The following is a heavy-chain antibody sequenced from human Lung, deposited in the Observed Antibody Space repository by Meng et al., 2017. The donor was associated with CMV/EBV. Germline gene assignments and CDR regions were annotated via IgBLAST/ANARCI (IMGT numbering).Heavy chain of an antibody. J-gene: IGHJ1*01. CDR1: GDSITNHSW. V-gene: IGHV4-4*03. CDR3: LRRSGGSV. Sequence: QVQLRESGPALVKPPATLSLPCAVSGDSITNHSWWAWVRQPPGKGLEWIGEIPHRGSSAYNPSLKSRVSMSIDKSKNQFSLKLTSVTAADTAVYHCLRRSGGSVWGQGTLVTVSS. CDR2: IPHRGSS. D-gene: IGHD3-10*01.